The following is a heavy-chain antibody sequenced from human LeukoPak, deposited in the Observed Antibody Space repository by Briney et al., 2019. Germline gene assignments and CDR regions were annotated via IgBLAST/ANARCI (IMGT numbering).Heavy chain of an antibody. Sequence: GRSLRLSCAASGFTFANYAMHWVRQAPGKGLEWVAVISYDGPNKYYADSVKGRFTISRDNSKDTLYLQMNGLRVEDTAVYYCAKDDLVATSHFDSWGNGTLVTVSS. D-gene: IGHD5-12*01. CDR1: GFTFANYA. CDR2: ISYDGPNK. J-gene: IGHJ4*01. CDR3: AKDDLVATSHFDS. V-gene: IGHV3-30*18.